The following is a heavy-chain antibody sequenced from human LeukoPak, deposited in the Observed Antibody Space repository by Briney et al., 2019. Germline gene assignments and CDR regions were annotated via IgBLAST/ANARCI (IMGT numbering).Heavy chain of an antibody. Sequence: GGSLRLSCAASGFTFSSYEMNWVRQAPGKGLEWVSYISSSGSTIYYADSVKGRFTISRDNAKNSLYLQMNSLRAEDMAVYYCAKGYYDSSGYHGGYFDYWGQGTLVTVSS. J-gene: IGHJ4*02. CDR2: ISSSGSTI. V-gene: IGHV3-48*03. CDR3: AKGYYDSSGYHGGYFDY. CDR1: GFTFSSYE. D-gene: IGHD3-22*01.